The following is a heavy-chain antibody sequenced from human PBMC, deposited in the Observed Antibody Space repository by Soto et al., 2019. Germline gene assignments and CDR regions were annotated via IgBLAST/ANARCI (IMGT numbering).Heavy chain of an antibody. D-gene: IGHD6-13*01. J-gene: IGHJ6*02. CDR2: IWYDGSNK. V-gene: IGHV3-33*08. Sequence: VHLVESGGGLAQPGGSLRLSCAASGFTISSYGMHWVRQAPGKGLEWVAVIWYDGSNKYYADSVKGRFTISRDNSKNTLYLQMNSLRAEDTAVYYCARDAFRMERSSSWSYYYYYGMDVWGQGTTVTVSS. CDR3: ARDAFRMERSSSWSYYYYYGMDV. CDR1: GFTISSYG.